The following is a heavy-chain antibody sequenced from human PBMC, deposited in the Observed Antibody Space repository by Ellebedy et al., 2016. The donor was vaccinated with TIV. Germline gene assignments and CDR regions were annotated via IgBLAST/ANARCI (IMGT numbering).Heavy chain of an antibody. CDR2: ISAYNGNT. D-gene: IGHD3-22*01. Sequence: AASVQVSCKASGYTFTSYGISWVRQPPGQGLEWMGWISAYNGNTNYAQKLQGRVTMTTDTSTSTAYMELRSLRSDDTAVYYCARGSQPRYYDSSGATEYFQHWGQGTLVTVSS. V-gene: IGHV1-18*01. J-gene: IGHJ1*01. CDR3: ARGSQPRYYDSSGATEYFQH. CDR1: GYTFTSYG.